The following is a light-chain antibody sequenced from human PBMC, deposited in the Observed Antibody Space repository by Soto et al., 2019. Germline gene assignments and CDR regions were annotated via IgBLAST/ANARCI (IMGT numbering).Light chain of an antibody. CDR1: TNDIGSYNY. Sequence: QSVLTQPASVSGSPGQSITISCTGTTNDIGSYNYVCWYQQHPGRAPKLIIYEVSDRPSGVSNRFSGSKSGNTASLTISGLQAEDEADYYCISYTSSNALVFGGGTKVTVL. CDR2: EVS. V-gene: IGLV2-14*01. J-gene: IGLJ3*02. CDR3: ISYTSSNALV.